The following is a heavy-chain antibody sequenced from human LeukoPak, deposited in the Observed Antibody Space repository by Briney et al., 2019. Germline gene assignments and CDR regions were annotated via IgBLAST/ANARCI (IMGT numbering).Heavy chain of an antibody. J-gene: IGHJ5*02. CDR1: GGTFSSYA. D-gene: IGHD3-10*01. V-gene: IGHV1-18*01. CDR2: ISAYNGNT. Sequence: ASVKVSCKASGGTFSSYAISWVRQAPGQGLEWMGWISAYNGNTNYAQKLQGRVTMTTDTSTSTAYMELRSLRSDDTAVYYCARSGYGSGSYRWFDPWGQGTLVTVSS. CDR3: ARSGYGSGSYRWFDP.